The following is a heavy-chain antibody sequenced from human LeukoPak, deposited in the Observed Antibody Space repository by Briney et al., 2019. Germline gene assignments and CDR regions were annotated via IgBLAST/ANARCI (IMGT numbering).Heavy chain of an antibody. CDR1: GYTFTGYY. Sequence: ASVKVSCKASGYTFTGYYMHWVRQAPGQGLEWMGWINPNSGSTNYAQKFQGRVTMTRDTSISTAYMELSRLRSDDTAVYYCARGGVTNWFDPWGQGTLVTVSS. V-gene: IGHV1-2*02. CDR3: ARGGVTNWFDP. D-gene: IGHD2-21*02. CDR2: INPNSGST. J-gene: IGHJ5*02.